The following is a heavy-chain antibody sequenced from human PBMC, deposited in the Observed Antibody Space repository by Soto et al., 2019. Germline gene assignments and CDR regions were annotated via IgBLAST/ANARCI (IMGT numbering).Heavy chain of an antibody. CDR2: IYYSGST. Sequence: SETLSLTCTVSGGSISSSSYYWGWIRQPPGKGLEWIGSIYYSGSTYYNPSLKSRVTISVDTSKNQFSLKLSSVTAADTVVYYCARHPEYYYDSSGYHYYYYYGMDVWGQGTTVTVSS. CDR1: GGSISSSSYY. CDR3: ARHPEYYYDSSGYHYYYYYGMDV. J-gene: IGHJ6*02. D-gene: IGHD3-22*01. V-gene: IGHV4-39*01.